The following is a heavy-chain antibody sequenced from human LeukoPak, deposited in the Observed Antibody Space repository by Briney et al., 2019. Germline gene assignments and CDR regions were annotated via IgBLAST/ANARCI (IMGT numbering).Heavy chain of an antibody. J-gene: IGHJ4*02. CDR2: INHSGST. CDR3: ACELAGLVY. D-gene: IGHD3-16*01. Sequence: SQTLSLTCTVSGGSISSGGYYWSWIRQPSGKGLEWIGEINHSGSTNYNPSLKSRVTISVDTSKNQFSLKLSSVTAADAAVYYCACELAGLVYWGQGTLVTVSS. CDR1: GGSISSGGYY. V-gene: IGHV4-30-2*01.